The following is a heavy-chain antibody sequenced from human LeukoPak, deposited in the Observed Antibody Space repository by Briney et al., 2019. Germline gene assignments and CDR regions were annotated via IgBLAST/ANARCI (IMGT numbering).Heavy chain of an antibody. Sequence: PGGSLRLSCAASGFTVSSNYMGWVRQAPGKGLEYVSVIYSGGNTYYAGSVKGRFTISRDNSKNTVYLQMNSLRAEDTAVFYCARLVATTGTLYFDYWGQGNLVTVSS. CDR2: IYSGGNT. V-gene: IGHV3-53*01. CDR3: ARLVATTGTLYFDY. CDR1: GFTVSSNY. J-gene: IGHJ4*02. D-gene: IGHD1-1*01.